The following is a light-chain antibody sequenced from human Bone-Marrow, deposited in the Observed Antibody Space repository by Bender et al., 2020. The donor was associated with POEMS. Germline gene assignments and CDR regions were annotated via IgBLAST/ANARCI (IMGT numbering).Light chain of an antibody. Sequence: SSELTQPPSVSVSPGQTARITCSGDALPKHNAFWYQQKSGQAPVVVIYGDTERASGIPERFSGSSSGTRVTLTISGVQAEDEADYYCQSADSSGTYWVFGGGTKLTVL. V-gene: IGLV3-25*03. CDR3: QSADSSGTYWV. J-gene: IGLJ3*02. CDR2: GDT. CDR1: ALPKHN.